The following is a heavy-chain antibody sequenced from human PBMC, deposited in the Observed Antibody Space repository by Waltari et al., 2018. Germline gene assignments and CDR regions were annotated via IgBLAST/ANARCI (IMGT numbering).Heavy chain of an antibody. Sequence: QITLKESGPTLVKPTQTLTLTCTFSGFSLSTSGVGVGWIRQPPGKALEWLALIYWNDDKRYSPSLKSRLTITKDTSKNQVVLTMTNMDPVDTATYYCAHKLGYCSGGSCPLNWFDPWGQGTLVPVSS. CDR2: IYWNDDK. CDR1: GFSLSTSGVG. J-gene: IGHJ5*02. V-gene: IGHV2-5*01. D-gene: IGHD2-15*01. CDR3: AHKLGYCSGGSCPLNWFDP.